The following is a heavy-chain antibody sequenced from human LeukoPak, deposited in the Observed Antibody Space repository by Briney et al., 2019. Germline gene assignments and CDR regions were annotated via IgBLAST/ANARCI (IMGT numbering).Heavy chain of an antibody. J-gene: IGHJ4*02. CDR1: GFTFADYL. CDR2: IRSKTYGGTT. CDR3: AKPATSILIYFDS. Sequence: GGSLRLSCTASGFTFADYLMSWSRQAPGKGLEWVGFIRSKTYGGTTEYAASVKGRFTISRDDSKSIAYLQMNSLETEDTAVYYCAKPATSILIYFDSWGQGTLVTVSS. V-gene: IGHV3-49*03. D-gene: IGHD2-2*01.